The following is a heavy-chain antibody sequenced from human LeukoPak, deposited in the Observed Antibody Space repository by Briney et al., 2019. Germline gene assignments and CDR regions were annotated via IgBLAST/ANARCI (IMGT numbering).Heavy chain of an antibody. CDR3: ARDNTGTTADY. D-gene: IGHD1-1*01. J-gene: IGHJ4*02. Sequence: GASVKVSCKASGGTFSSYAVSWVRQAPGQGLEWMGGIIPIFGTANYAQKFQGRVTITADESTSTAYMELGSLRSEDTAVYYCARDNTGTTADYWGQGTLVTVSS. CDR1: GGTFSSYA. CDR2: IIPIFGTA. V-gene: IGHV1-69*13.